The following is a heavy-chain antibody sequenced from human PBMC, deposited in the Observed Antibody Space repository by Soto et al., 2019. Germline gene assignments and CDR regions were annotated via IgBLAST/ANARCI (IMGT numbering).Heavy chain of an antibody. V-gene: IGHV3-66*01. J-gene: IGHJ5*02. Sequence: EVQLVESGGGLVQPGGSLRLSCAASGFTVSSNYMSWVRQAPGKGLEWVSVIYSGGTTYYADSVKGRFTISRDNSKNTRYLRMNSRRAEDTAVYYCARNGDSSDYRGWFDPWGQGTLVTVSS. D-gene: IGHD3-22*01. CDR3: ARNGDSSDYRGWFDP. CDR1: GFTVSSNY. CDR2: IYSGGTT.